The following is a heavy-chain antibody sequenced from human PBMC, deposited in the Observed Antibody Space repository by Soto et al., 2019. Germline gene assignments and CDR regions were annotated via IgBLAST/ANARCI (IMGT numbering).Heavy chain of an antibody. J-gene: IGHJ6*02. CDR3: ARHRSSRGYSYERKRHNYYYYYGMDV. CDR1: GGSISSSSYY. CDR2: IYYSGST. D-gene: IGHD5-18*01. Sequence: SETLSLTCTVSGGSISSSSYYWGWIRQPPGKGLEWIGSIYYSGSTYYNPSLKSRVTISVDTSKNQFSLKLSSVTAADTAVYYCARHRSSRGYSYERKRHNYYYYYGMDVWGQGTTVTVSS. V-gene: IGHV4-39*01.